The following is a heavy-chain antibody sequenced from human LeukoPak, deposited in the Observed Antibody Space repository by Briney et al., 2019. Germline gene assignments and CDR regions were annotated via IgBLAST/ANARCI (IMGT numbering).Heavy chain of an antibody. J-gene: IGHJ4*02. CDR3: ARARGVYYYDSSGYRY. CDR2: INHSGST. Sequence: SETLSLTCAVYGGSFSGYYWSWIRQPPGKGLEWIGEINHSGSTNYNPSLKGRVTISVDTSKNQFPLKLSSVTAADTAVYYCARARGVYYYDSSGYRYWGQGTLVTVSS. V-gene: IGHV4-34*01. D-gene: IGHD3-22*01. CDR1: GGSFSGYY.